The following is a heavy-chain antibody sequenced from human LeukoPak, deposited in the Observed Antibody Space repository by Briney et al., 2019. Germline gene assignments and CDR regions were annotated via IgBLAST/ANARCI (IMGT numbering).Heavy chain of an antibody. D-gene: IGHD3-16*01. Sequence: ASVKVSCKTSGYSFTDYYMHWVRQAPGQGLEWMGWINLYSGGTSSAQKFQGRVTMTRDTSISTVYMQVSWLTSDDTAIYYCARADRLHGGPYLIGPWGQGTLVTVSS. J-gene: IGHJ5*02. CDR1: GYSFTDYY. CDR2: INLYSGGT. CDR3: ARADRLHGGPYLIGP. V-gene: IGHV1-2*02.